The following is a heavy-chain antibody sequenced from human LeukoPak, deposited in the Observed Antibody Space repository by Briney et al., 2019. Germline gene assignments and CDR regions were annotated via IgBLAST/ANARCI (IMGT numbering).Heavy chain of an antibody. J-gene: IGHJ4*02. CDR3: ARENLIIAAPGTVPYYFDY. D-gene: IGHD6-13*01. Sequence: GASVKVSCKTSGYTFINFDINWVRQATGQGLEWVGWMNPTSGNTGNAQKVQGRVTLTRDTSTGTAYMELNSLRSEDTAMYYCARENLIIAAPGTVPYYFDYWGQGTPVTVSS. CDR1: GYTFINFD. V-gene: IGHV1-8*01. CDR2: MNPTSGNT.